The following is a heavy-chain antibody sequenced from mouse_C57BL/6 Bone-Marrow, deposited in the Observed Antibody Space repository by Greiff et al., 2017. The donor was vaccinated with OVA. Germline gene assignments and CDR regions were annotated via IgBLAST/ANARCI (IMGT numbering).Heavy chain of an antibody. V-gene: IGHV7-1*01. CDR1: GFTFSDFY. CDR3: ARDLIWYFDV. Sequence: EVNVVESGGGLVQSGRSLRLSCATSGFTFSDFYMEWVRQAPGKGLEWIAASRNKANDYTTEYSASGKGRFIVSRDTSQSILYLQMNALRAEDTAIYYCARDLIWYFDVWGTGTTVTVSS. J-gene: IGHJ1*03. CDR2: SRNKANDYTT.